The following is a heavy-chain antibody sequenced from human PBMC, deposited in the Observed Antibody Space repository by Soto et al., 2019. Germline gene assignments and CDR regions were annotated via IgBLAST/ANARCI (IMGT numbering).Heavy chain of an antibody. CDR1: GFTFSSYA. CDR2: ISGSGST. V-gene: IGHV3-23*01. J-gene: IGHJ4*02. CDR3: AKEKDYDYVWGSYRYTSDY. Sequence: EVQLLESGGGLVQPGGSLRLSCAASGFTFSSYAMSWVRQAPGKGLEWVSAISGSGSTYYADSVKGRFTISRDNSKNTLYLQMNSLRAEDTAVYYCAKEKDYDYVWGSYRYTSDYWGQGTLVTVPS. D-gene: IGHD3-16*02.